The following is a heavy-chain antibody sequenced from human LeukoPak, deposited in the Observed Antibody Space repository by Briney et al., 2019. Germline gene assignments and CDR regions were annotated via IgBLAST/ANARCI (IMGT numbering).Heavy chain of an antibody. V-gene: IGHV3-23*01. Sequence: GGSLRLSCAASGFTFSSYAMIWLRHAPGKGLVGVSDISGSGGSTYYADYVKGRLTSSRDNTKNTLYLQMNSLRAEDTAVYYCAKESSSSTSRTYFDYWGQGTLVTVSS. D-gene: IGHD2-2*01. J-gene: IGHJ4*02. CDR1: GFTFSSYA. CDR2: ISGSGGST. CDR3: AKESSSSTSRTYFDY.